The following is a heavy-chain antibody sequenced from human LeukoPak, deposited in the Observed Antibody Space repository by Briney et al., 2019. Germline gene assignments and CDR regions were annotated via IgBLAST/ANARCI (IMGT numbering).Heavy chain of an antibody. Sequence: TGGSLRLSCAASGFSFSSYAMHWVRQAPGKGLEWVAVISYDGSNKYYADSVKGRFTISRDNSKNTLYLQMNSLRAEDTAVYYCARGTMIVVVGNWFDPWGQGTLVTVSS. J-gene: IGHJ5*02. CDR3: ARGTMIVVVGNWFDP. V-gene: IGHV3-30-3*01. D-gene: IGHD3-22*01. CDR2: ISYDGSNK. CDR1: GFSFSSYA.